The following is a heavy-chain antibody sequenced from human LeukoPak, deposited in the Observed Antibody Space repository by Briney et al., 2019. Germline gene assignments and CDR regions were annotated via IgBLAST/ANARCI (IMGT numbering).Heavy chain of an antibody. CDR2: ISDSGDAT. D-gene: IGHD4-23*01. CDR3: AKERGHSKPFDY. CDR1: GFIFSYYG. V-gene: IGHV3-23*01. Sequence: GGSLRLSCEVSGFIFSYYGMNWVRQAPGKGLEWVSAISDSGDATYYADSVKGRFTISRDNSKSTLYLQMNNLRAEDTALYDCAKERGHSKPFDYWGQGTLVTVSS. J-gene: IGHJ4*02.